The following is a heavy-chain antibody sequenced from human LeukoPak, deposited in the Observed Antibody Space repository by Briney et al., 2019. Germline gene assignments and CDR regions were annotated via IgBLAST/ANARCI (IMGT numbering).Heavy chain of an antibody. Sequence: ASVKVSCKASGYTFTDYYMHWVRQAPGQGLEWMGIISPTGGSTSFAQKFQGRVTMTRDTSTSTVYMELSSLRSEDTAVYYCASSGSYWPHDYWGQGTLVTVSS. D-gene: IGHD1-26*01. CDR2: ISPTGGST. V-gene: IGHV1-46*01. CDR3: ASSGSYWPHDY. J-gene: IGHJ4*02. CDR1: GYTFTDYY.